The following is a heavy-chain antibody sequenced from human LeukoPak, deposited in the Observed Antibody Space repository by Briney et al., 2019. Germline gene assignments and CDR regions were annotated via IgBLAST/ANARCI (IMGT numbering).Heavy chain of an antibody. Sequence: SVKISCKASGGTFSSYAISWVRQAPGQGLEWMGGIFPIFGTANYAQKFQGRVTITADESTSTAYMELSSLRSEDTAVYYCARGPINSSGYYYMDVWGKGTTVTVSS. CDR2: IFPIFGTA. D-gene: IGHD5-18*01. CDR3: ARGPINSSGYYYMDV. CDR1: GGTFSSYA. V-gene: IGHV1-69*13. J-gene: IGHJ6*03.